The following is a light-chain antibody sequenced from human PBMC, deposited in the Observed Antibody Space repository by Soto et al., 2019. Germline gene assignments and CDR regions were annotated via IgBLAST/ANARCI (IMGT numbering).Light chain of an antibody. V-gene: IGKV1-13*02. J-gene: IGKJ1*01. CDR1: QGIGDD. Sequence: AVQLTQSPASLSASVGDTVSTTCRASQGIGDDLAWYQQSPGKPPVLLLYDATRLESGVPSRFSGSGSGTDFSLTISTLQPEDFATYICQQFNSSPRTFGQGTKV. CDR2: DAT. CDR3: QQFNSSPRT.